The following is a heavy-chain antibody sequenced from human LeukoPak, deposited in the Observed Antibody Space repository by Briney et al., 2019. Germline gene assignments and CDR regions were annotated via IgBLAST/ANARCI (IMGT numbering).Heavy chain of an antibody. Sequence: SCKASGYTFTSYGMHWVRQAPGKGLEWVAVISYDGSNKYYADSVKGRFTISRDNSKNTLYLQMNSLRAEDTAVYYCAKDLGATSSYYYGMDVWGQGTTVTVSS. J-gene: IGHJ6*02. CDR3: AKDLGATSSYYYGMDV. D-gene: IGHD1-26*01. V-gene: IGHV3-30*18. CDR2: ISYDGSNK. CDR1: GYTFTSYG.